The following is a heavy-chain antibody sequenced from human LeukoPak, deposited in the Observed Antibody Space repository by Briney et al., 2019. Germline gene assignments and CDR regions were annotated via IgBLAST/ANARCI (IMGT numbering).Heavy chain of an antibody. CDR1: GGTFSSYA. D-gene: IGHD2-21*02. V-gene: IGHV1-69*05. CDR2: IIPIFGTA. CDR3: ARAQTPIAYCGGDCSHNLDY. Sequence: ASVKVSRKASGGTFSSYAISWVRQAPGQGLEWMGGIIPIFGTANYAQKFQGRVTITTDESTSTAYMELSSLRSEDTAVYYCARAQTPIAYCGGDCSHNLDYWGQGTLVTVSS. J-gene: IGHJ4*02.